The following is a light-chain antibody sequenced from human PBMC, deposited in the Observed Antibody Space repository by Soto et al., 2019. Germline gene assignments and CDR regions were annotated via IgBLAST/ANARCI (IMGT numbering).Light chain of an antibody. J-gene: IGKJ2*01. CDR3: QQSNSIPYT. V-gene: IGKV1-39*01. Sequence: DIQMTQSPSSLSASVGDRVTITCRASQTISTYLNWYQQKPGKAPKLLIYAASRLQSGVPSRFSGSGSGTDFTLTISRLQPEDFATYYCQQSNSIPYTFGQGTKLEIK. CDR2: AAS. CDR1: QTISTY.